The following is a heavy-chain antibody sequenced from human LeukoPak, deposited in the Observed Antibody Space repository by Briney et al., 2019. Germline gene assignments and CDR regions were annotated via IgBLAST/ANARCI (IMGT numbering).Heavy chain of an antibody. J-gene: IGHJ4*02. V-gene: IGHV3-33*01. CDR2: IWYDGSNR. CDR3: AREVRGWSSGWYEPFFDY. Sequence: PGRSLRLSCAASGFTFSSYGMHWVRQAPGKGLEWVAVIWYDGSNRYYADSVKGRFTISRDNSKNTLYLQMNSLRAEDTAVYYCAREVRGWSSGWYEPFFDYWVQGTLVTVSS. CDR1: GFTFSSYG. D-gene: IGHD6-19*01.